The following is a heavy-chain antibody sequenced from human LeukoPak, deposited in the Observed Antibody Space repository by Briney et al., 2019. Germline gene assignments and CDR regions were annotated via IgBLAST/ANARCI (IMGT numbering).Heavy chain of an antibody. Sequence: SETLSLTCTVSGGSISSSYWSWIRQPPGKGLEWIGYINYSGSTNYNPSLKSRVTISVDTSKNQFSLKLSSVTAADTAVYYCATAIAVANDAFDIWGQGTMVTVSS. CDR1: GGSISSSY. CDR3: ATAIAVANDAFDI. V-gene: IGHV4-59*01. J-gene: IGHJ3*02. CDR2: INYSGST. D-gene: IGHD6-19*01.